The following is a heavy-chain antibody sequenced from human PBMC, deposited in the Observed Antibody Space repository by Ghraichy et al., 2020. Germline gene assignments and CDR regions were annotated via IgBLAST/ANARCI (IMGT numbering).Heavy chain of an antibody. D-gene: IGHD3-22*01. CDR3: ARSGYYAFDI. CDR1: GFTFSNYW. J-gene: IGHJ3*02. Sequence: GESLNISCVASGFTFSNYWMHWVRQAPGKGLVWVSRINTDGSITNYADSVKGRFTISRDNAKNTLYLQMNSLRAEDTAVYYCARSGYYAFDIWGQGTMVTVSS. CDR2: INTDGSIT. V-gene: IGHV3-74*01.